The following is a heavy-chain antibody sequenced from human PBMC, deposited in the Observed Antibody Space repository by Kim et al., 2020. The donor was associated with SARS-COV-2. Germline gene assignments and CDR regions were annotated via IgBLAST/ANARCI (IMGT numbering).Heavy chain of an antibody. J-gene: IGHJ5*02. CDR2: IKQDGSEK. CDR1: GFTFSSYW. Sequence: GGSLRLSCAASGFTFSSYWMSWVRQAPGKGLEWVANIKQDGSEKYYVDSVKGRFTISRDNAKNSLYLQMNSLRAEDTAVYYCAKELKDWMATISGSFADWPAWGQGTLVTVSS. V-gene: IGHV3-7*01. CDR3: AKELKDWMATISGSFADWPA. D-gene: IGHD3-10*01.